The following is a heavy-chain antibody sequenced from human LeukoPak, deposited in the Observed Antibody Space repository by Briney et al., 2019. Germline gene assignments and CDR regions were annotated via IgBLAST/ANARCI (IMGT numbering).Heavy chain of an antibody. J-gene: IGHJ4*02. V-gene: IGHV4-59*01. D-gene: IGHD2-2*01. CDR2: IYYTGST. Sequence: SETLSLTCTVSGGSIDSYYWSWIRQPPGKGLEWIGYIYYTGSTEYHPSLKSRVTISLDTSKDQFSLKLTSVTAADAAVYYCARVYQSAEYYFDYWGQGNLVSVSS. CDR1: GGSIDSYY. CDR3: ARVYQSAEYYFDY.